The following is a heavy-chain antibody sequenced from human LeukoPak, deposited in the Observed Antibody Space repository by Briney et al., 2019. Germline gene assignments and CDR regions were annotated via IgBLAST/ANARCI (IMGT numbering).Heavy chain of an antibody. CDR2: IYHSGST. J-gene: IGHJ5*02. Sequence: PSETLSLTCTVSGYSISSGYYWGWIRQPPGEGLGWIGSIYHSGSTYYNPSLKSRVTISVDTSKNQFSLKLSSVTAADTAVYYCARDPGEKLLWFGELSLWFDPWGQGTLVTVSS. CDR1: GYSISSGYY. D-gene: IGHD3-10*01. V-gene: IGHV4-38-2*02. CDR3: ARDPGEKLLWFGELSLWFDP.